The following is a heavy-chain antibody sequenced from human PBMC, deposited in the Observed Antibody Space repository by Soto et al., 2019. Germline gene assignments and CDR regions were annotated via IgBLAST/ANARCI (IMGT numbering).Heavy chain of an antibody. CDR1: GLSLSTSGVG. Sequence: SGPTLVNPTQTLTLTCTFSGLSLSTSGVGVGWIRQPPGKALEWLAFIYWDDDKRYSPSLESRLTITKATSKNQVVLTMTNMGPVDTATYYCARLVAAGITYYFDSWGQGTLVTVSS. V-gene: IGHV2-5*02. CDR3: ARLVAAGITYYFDS. J-gene: IGHJ4*02. D-gene: IGHD2-21*01. CDR2: IYWDDDK.